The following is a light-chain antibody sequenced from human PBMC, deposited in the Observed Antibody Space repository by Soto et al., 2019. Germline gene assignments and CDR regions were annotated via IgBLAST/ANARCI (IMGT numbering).Light chain of an antibody. CDR2: DVT. V-gene: IGLV2-14*03. CDR3: TSYSSSSLPYV. Sequence: QSALTQPASVSGSPGQSITMSCTGTSSDVGGDDYVSWYQHHPGRAPKLIIYDVTNRPSGISDRFSGSKPGNTASLTISGRLAEDEADYYCTSYSSSSLPYVFGTGTKVTVL. J-gene: IGLJ1*01. CDR1: SSDVGGDDY.